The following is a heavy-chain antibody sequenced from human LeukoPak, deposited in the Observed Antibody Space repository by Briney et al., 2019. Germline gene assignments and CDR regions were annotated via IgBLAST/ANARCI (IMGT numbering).Heavy chain of an antibody. J-gene: IGHJ3*02. CDR1: GGSISSSSYY. CDR3: ARDGGLSIAVAGTMVMDAFDI. V-gene: IGHV4-39*07. Sequence: SETLSLTCTVSGGSISSSSYYWGWIRQPPGKGLEWIGSIYYSGSTYYNPSLKSRVTISVDTSKNQFSLKLSSVTAAETAVYYCARDGGLSIAVAGTMVMDAFDIWGQGTMVTVSS. CDR2: IYYSGST. D-gene: IGHD6-19*01.